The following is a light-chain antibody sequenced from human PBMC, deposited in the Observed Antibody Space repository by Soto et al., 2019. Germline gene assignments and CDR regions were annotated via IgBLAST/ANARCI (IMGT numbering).Light chain of an antibody. CDR2: EVR. CDR1: SSDIGGYNY. J-gene: IGLJ1*01. CDR3: SSYTSSSLYV. V-gene: IGLV2-14*01. Sequence: QSALTQPASVSGSPGQSITISCTGTSSDIGGYNYVSWYRQHPGKAPKLMIYEVRNRPSEVSNRFSGSKSGNTASLTISGLQPEDEADYYCSSYTSSSLYVFGTGTKVTVL.